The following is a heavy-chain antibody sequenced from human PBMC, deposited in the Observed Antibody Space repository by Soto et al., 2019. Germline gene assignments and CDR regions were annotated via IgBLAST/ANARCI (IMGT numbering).Heavy chain of an antibody. V-gene: IGHV4-34*01. J-gene: IGHJ4*02. D-gene: IGHD3-22*01. Sequence: SETLSLTCAVYGGSFSGYYWSWIRQPPGKGLEWIGEINHSGSTNYNPSLKSRVTISVDTSKNQFSLKLSSVTAADTAVYYCASAYYYDSSGYSWSPHYWGQGTLVTSPQ. CDR2: INHSGST. CDR3: ASAYYYDSSGYSWSPHY. CDR1: GGSFSGYY.